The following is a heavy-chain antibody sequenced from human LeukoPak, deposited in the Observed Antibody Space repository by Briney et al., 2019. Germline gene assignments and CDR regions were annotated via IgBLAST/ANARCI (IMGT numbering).Heavy chain of an antibody. CDR2: IYHSGSA. CDR3: ARVGWSWHHIDF. CDR1: GGSISNSNW. D-gene: IGHD1-26*01. V-gene: IGHV4-4*02. Sequence: SGTLSLTCAVSGGSISNSNWWSWVRQPPGKGLEWIGEIYHSGSANYNPPLKSRVTMSVDKSKNQFSLKLSSVTAADTAVYYCARVGWSWHHIDFWGQGTLVTVSS. J-gene: IGHJ4*02.